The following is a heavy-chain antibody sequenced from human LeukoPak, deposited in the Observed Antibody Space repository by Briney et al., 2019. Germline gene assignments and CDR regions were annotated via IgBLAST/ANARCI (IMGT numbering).Heavy chain of an antibody. Sequence: GGSLRLSCAASGFTSSSYAMSWVRQAPGKGLEWVSAISSSGGYTYYADSLEGRFTISRDNSKNTLYLQMNSLRAEDTALYYCAKDGDYYGSGTLDYWGQGTLVTVSS. D-gene: IGHD3-10*01. J-gene: IGHJ4*02. CDR3: AKDGDYYGSGTLDY. CDR1: GFTSSSYA. V-gene: IGHV3-23*01. CDR2: ISSSGGYT.